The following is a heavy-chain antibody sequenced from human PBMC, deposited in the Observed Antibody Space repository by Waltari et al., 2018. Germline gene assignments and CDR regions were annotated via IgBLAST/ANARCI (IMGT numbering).Heavy chain of an antibody. V-gene: IGHV4-39*01. J-gene: IGHJ4*02. CDR2: IYYSGST. CDR3: ARRLGIGKKYYFDY. Sequence: QLQLQESGPGLVKPSETLSLTCTVSGGSIRSSSYYWGWIRQPPGKGLEWIGSIYYSGSTYYNPSLKSRVTISVDTSKNQFSLKLSSVTAADTAVYYCARRLGIGKKYYFDYWGQGTLVTVSS. CDR1: GGSIRSSSYY. D-gene: IGHD7-27*01.